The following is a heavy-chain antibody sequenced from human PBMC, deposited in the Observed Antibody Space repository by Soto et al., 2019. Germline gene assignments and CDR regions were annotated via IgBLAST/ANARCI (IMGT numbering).Heavy chain of an antibody. V-gene: IGHV3-48*02. Sequence: GGALGLSCVASGFDFSSHDMNWVRQAPGKGLEWIAYINRRGVTHYADSVEGRFTISRDNAQNSLFLQMLSLRDEDTAVYYCARDAAEINSYYIDFWGQGTLVTVSS. D-gene: IGHD3-16*01. CDR1: GFDFSSHD. CDR2: INRRGVT. CDR3: ARDAAEINSYYIDF. J-gene: IGHJ4*02.